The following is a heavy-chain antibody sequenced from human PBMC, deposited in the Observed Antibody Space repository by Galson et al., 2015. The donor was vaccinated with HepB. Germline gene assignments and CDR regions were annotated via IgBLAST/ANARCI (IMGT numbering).Heavy chain of an antibody. CDR3: AKYRSSGVGQWLGADAVAF. CDR2: ISGTGGTT. V-gene: IGHV3-23*01. J-gene: IGHJ3*01. CDR1: GFTFSTYA. D-gene: IGHD3-16*02. Sequence: SLRLSCAASGFTFSTYAMTWVRQAPGKGLEWVSGISGTGGTTFYADSVKGRFSISRDNSNDTLYLQMNSLRAEDTAMYYCAKYRSSGVGQWLGADAVAFWRQGPLVTVPS.